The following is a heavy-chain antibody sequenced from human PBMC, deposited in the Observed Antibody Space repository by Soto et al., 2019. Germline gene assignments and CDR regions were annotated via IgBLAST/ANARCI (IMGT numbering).Heavy chain of an antibody. CDR1: GDSISSSKW. Sequence: QVQLQESGPGLVKPSGTLSLTCAVSGDSISSSKWWSWVRQPPGKGLEWIGEIYHSGTTTYNPSHKSRVIISGDMSKNQFTLKVTSVTDADTAVYFCARGERQQQRDYWGQGTLVTVSS. V-gene: IGHV4-4*02. D-gene: IGHD6-25*01. CDR3: ARGERQQQRDY. CDR2: IYHSGTT. J-gene: IGHJ4*02.